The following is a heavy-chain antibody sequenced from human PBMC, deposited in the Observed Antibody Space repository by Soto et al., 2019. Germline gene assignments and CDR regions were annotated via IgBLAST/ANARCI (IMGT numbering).Heavy chain of an antibody. V-gene: IGHV4-31*03. CDR1: GGSISSGGYY. Sequence: SETLSLTCTVSGGSISSGGYYWSWIRQHPGKGLEWIGYIYYGGSTYYNPSLKSRVTISVDTSKNQFSLKLSSVTAADTAVYYCARRTTVVTSMRPPDAFDIWGQGTMVTVSS. CDR3: ARRTTVVTSMRPPDAFDI. CDR2: IYYGGST. D-gene: IGHD4-17*01. J-gene: IGHJ3*02.